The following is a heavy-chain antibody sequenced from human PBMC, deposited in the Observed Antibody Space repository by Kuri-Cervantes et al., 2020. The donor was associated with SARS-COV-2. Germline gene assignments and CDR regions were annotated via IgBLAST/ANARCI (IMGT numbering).Heavy chain of an antibody. D-gene: IGHD6-13*01. CDR3: ARRGGSSWDLGDAFDI. CDR1: GYTFTSYY. Sequence: ASVKVSCKASGYTFTSYYMHWVRQAPGQGLEWMGIINPSGGSTSYAQKFQGRVTMTRDTFTSTVYMELRSLRSDDTAVYYCARRGGSSWDLGDAFDIWGQGTMVTVSS. CDR2: INPSGGST. J-gene: IGHJ3*02. V-gene: IGHV1-46*01.